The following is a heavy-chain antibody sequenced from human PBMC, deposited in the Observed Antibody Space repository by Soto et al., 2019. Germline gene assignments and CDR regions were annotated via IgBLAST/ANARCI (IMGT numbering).Heavy chain of an antibody. V-gene: IGHV3-23*01. D-gene: IGHD6-13*01. CDR2: ISGSGGST. CDR3: AKDSGAQSSSWYGYYFDY. J-gene: IGHJ4*02. Sequence: GGSLRLSCAASGFTFSSYAMSWVRQAPGKGLEWVSAISGSGGSTYYADSVKGRFTISRDNSKNTLYLQMNSLRAEDTAGYYCAKDSGAQSSSWYGYYFDYWGQGTLVTGSS. CDR1: GFTFSSYA.